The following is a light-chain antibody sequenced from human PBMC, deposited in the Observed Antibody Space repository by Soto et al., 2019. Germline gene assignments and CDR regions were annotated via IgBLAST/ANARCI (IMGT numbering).Light chain of an antibody. Sequence: DIQMTQSPSTLSASVGDRVTITCRASQSISSWLAWYQQKPGKAPKLLIYKASSLESGVPSRFSGSGSGTEFTLTISSLQPDDFAVYYCHHYGGSQYTFGQGTKLEI. J-gene: IGKJ2*01. CDR2: KAS. V-gene: IGKV1-5*03. CDR1: QSISSW. CDR3: HHYGGSQYT.